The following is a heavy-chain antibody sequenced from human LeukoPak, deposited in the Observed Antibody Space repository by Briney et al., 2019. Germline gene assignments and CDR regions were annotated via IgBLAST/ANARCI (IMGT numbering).Heavy chain of an antibody. D-gene: IGHD6-6*01. CDR2: ISSSSSTI. CDR3: AKDLEQLGPGGLDY. Sequence: GGSLRLSCAASGFTFSSYSMNWVRQAPGKGLEWVSYISSSSSTIYYADSVKGRFTISRDNAKNSLYLQMNSLRAEDMALYYCAKDLEQLGPGGLDYWGQGTLVTVSS. J-gene: IGHJ4*02. CDR1: GFTFSSYS. V-gene: IGHV3-48*04.